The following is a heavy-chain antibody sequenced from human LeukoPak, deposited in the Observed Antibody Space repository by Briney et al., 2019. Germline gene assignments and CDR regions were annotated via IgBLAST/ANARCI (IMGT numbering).Heavy chain of an antibody. V-gene: IGHV1-46*01. CDR3: ARDQSANWFDP. CDR2: INPSGGST. CDR1: GYTFTSYY. Sequence: ASVKVSCKASGYTFTSYYMHWVRQAPGQGLEWMGIINPSGGSTSYAQKFQGRVTMTRDMSTSTVYMELSSLRSEDTAVYYCARDQSANWFDPWGQGTLVTVSS. J-gene: IGHJ5*02.